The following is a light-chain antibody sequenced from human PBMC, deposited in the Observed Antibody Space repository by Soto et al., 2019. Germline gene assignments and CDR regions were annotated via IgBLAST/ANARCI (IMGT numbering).Light chain of an antibody. Sequence: EIVMTQSPANLSVSPGERATISCRASQSVSSNLAWYQQKPGKGPRLLIYGASTRATSIPARFSGSGSGTELTPTINSLQSQDFAVFYCQQYNKWPPYTFGQGTKLEIK. CDR1: QSVSSN. J-gene: IGKJ2*01. V-gene: IGKV3-15*01. CDR3: QQYNKWPPYT. CDR2: GAS.